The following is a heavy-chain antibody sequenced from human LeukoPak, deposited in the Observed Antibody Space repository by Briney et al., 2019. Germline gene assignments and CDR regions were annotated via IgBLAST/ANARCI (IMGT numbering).Heavy chain of an antibody. D-gene: IGHD3-10*01. V-gene: IGHV4-59*01. Sequence: SETLSLTCTVSGVSFSTYYWSWIRQSPGKGLEWIAYIHYSGTTKYNPSLKSRATISVDTSKNQFSLRLNSVTAADTAVYYCAKEQSGSVHMDVWGQGTTVTVSS. J-gene: IGHJ6*02. CDR1: GVSFSTYY. CDR2: IHYSGTT. CDR3: AKEQSGSVHMDV.